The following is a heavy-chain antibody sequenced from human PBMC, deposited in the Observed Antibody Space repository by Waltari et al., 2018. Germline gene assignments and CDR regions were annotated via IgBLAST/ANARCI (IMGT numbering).Heavy chain of an antibody. Sequence: QVQLVQSGAEVKKPGSSVKVSCKASGGTFSSYAISWVRQAPGQGLEWMGGISASPGIANYAQKFQGRVTITEDESTSTAYMELSSLRSEDTAVYYCARGGHYYGSGGNWFDPWGQGTLVTVSS. J-gene: IGHJ5*02. CDR1: GGTFSSYA. CDR2: ISASPGIA. V-gene: IGHV1-69*04. CDR3: ARGGHYYGSGGNWFDP. D-gene: IGHD3-10*01.